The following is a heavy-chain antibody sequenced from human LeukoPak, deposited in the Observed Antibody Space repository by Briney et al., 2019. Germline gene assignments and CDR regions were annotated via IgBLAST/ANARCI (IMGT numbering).Heavy chain of an antibody. CDR3: ARGTPGGYFDY. CDR2: IYYSGST. V-gene: IGHV4-30-4*08. D-gene: IGHD1-14*01. CDR1: GCSISSGDYY. Sequence: PSQTLSLTCTVSGCSISSGDYYWSWIRQPPGKGLEWIGYIYYSGSTYYNPSLKSRVTISVDTSKNQLSLKLSSVTAADTAVYYCARGTPGGYFDYWGQGTLVTVSS. J-gene: IGHJ4*02.